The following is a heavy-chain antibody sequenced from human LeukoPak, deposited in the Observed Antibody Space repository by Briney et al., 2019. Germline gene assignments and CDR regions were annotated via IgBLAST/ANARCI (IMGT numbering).Heavy chain of an antibody. CDR1: GFTFSDYS. J-gene: IGHJ4*02. CDR2: ISSSGTYI. Sequence: GGSLRLSCAASGFTFSDYSMNWIRQAPGKGLEWVSYISSSGTYIYYADSVKGRFTISRDNAKSSLYLQMYSLRAEDTAVYYCARGQYYDILTGFSYWGPGTLVPVSS. CDR3: ARGQYYDILTGFSY. D-gene: IGHD3-9*01. V-gene: IGHV3-11*01.